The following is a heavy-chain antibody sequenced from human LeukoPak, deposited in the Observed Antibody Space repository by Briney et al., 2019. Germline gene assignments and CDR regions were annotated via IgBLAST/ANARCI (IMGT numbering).Heavy chain of an antibody. Sequence: PRGSLRLSCAASGFTFSSYGMHWVRQAPGKGLEWVAFIRYDGSNKYYADSVKGRFTISRDNSKNTLYLQMNSLRAEDTAVYYCANYGSGSYYYYYMDVWGKGTTVTVSS. CDR1: GFTFSSYG. J-gene: IGHJ6*03. CDR2: IRYDGSNK. CDR3: ANYGSGSYYYYYMDV. V-gene: IGHV3-30*02. D-gene: IGHD3-10*01.